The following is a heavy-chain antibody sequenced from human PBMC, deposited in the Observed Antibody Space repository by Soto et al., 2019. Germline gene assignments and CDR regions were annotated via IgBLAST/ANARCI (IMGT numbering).Heavy chain of an antibody. Sequence: QVYLVQSGAEVKKPGSSVKISCKASGGIFSSNTINWVRQAAGQGLEWMGGIIPLFGTANYAEKFQGRVTNTADKSTKTEYMELTSLRSEDKAVYYCASKAACGGDCYAFDSWGQGTLVTVSS. V-gene: IGHV1-69*06. J-gene: IGHJ4*02. D-gene: IGHD2-21*02. CDR1: GGIFSSNT. CDR2: IIPLFGTA. CDR3: ASKAACGGDCYAFDS.